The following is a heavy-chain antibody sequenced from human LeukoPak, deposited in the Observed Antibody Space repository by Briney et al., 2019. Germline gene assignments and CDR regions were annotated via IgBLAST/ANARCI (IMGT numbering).Heavy chain of an antibody. J-gene: IGHJ4*02. CDR1: GYTFTSYG. CDR3: SRARLGDSSGYSG. CDR2: ISAYNGNT. D-gene: IGHD3-22*01. V-gene: IGHV1-18*01. Sequence: ASVKLSCKASGYTFTSYGISWVRQAPGPGLERMGWISAYNGNTNYAQKLQGRVTMTTDTSTSKAYMELRSLRSDAPAVAYCSRARLGDSSGYSGWGQGTLATVPS.